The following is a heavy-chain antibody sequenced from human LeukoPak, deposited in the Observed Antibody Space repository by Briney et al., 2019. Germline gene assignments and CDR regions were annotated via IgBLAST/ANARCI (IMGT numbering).Heavy chain of an antibody. CDR2: ISSGSGYI. D-gene: IGHD1-26*01. CDR1: GFTFSTYS. J-gene: IGHJ4*02. Sequence: GGSLRLSCAASGFTFSTYSMNWVRQAPGKGLEWVSSISSGSGYIYYADSVKGRFTISRDNAKNSLYLQMNSLRAEDTAVYYCARDSGSYYAFDYWGQGTLVTVSS. V-gene: IGHV3-21*01. CDR3: ARDSGSYYAFDY.